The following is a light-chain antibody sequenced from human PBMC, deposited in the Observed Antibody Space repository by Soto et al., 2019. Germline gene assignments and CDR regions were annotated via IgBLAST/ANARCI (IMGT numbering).Light chain of an antibody. CDR1: QSISSW. CDR3: QQYNSYSPAT. J-gene: IGKJ4*01. Sequence: DIQMTQSPSTLSAPVGDRVTITCRASQSISSWLAWYQQKPGKAPKLLIYDASSLESGVPSRFSGSGSGTEFTLTISSLQPDDFATYYCQQYNSYSPATFGGGTKVEIK. V-gene: IGKV1-5*01. CDR2: DAS.